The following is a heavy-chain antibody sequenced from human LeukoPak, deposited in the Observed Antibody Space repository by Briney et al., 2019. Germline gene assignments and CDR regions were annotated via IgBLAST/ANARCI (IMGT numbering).Heavy chain of an antibody. CDR1: GFALSSHW. V-gene: IGHV3-7*03. CDR2: VNRDGSET. J-gene: IGHJ6*02. Sequence: GGSLRLSGAASGFALSSHWMTWVRQVPGRGPEWVANVNRDGSETYYLDSVKGRFTISKDNAKNSLYLQMNSLRAEDTALYHCARNNGMDVWGQGTTVIVSS. CDR3: ARNNGMDV.